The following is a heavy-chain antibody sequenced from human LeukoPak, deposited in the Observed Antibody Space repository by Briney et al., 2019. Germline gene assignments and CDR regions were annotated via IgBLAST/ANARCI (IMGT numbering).Heavy chain of an antibody. Sequence: PSETLSLTCTVSGGSISSYYWSWLRQPPGKGLEWLGYINYSGSAFYNPSLESRIIISVDTSKNQISLKVTSVTAADSAVYYCARKSRTWSNRFGPWGQGTLVTVSS. CDR2: INYSGSA. D-gene: IGHD1-1*01. J-gene: IGHJ5*02. V-gene: IGHV4-59*06. CDR3: ARKSRTWSNRFGP. CDR1: GGSISSYY.